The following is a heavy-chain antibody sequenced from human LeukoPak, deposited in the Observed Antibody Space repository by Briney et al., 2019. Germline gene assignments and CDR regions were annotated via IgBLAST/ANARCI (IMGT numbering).Heavy chain of an antibody. CDR3: AREGSSITGTIDY. V-gene: IGHV3-33*01. CDR1: GFTFSSYG. D-gene: IGHD1-20*01. Sequence: GGSLRLSCAASGFTFSSYGMHWVRQAPGKGLEWVAVIWYDGSYKYYADSVKGRFTISRDNSKNTLYLQMNSLRAEDTAVYYCAREGSSITGTIDYWGQGTLVTVSS. CDR2: IWYDGSYK. J-gene: IGHJ4*02.